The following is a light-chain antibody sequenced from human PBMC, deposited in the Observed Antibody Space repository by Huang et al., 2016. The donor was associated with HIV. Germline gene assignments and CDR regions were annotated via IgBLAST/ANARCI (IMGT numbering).Light chain of an antibody. CDR3: QQYYDTPLT. J-gene: IGKJ3*01. CDR2: WAS. Sequence: DIVMTQSPESLAVSLGERATINCRSSQSVLNTDNNRDYLAWYQQNPGQRPRLLIYWASTRESGVPDRFLGTGSGTDFTLTISNLQAEDVAVYFCQQYYDTPLTFGPGTKVDIK. CDR1: QSVLNTDNNRDY. V-gene: IGKV4-1*01.